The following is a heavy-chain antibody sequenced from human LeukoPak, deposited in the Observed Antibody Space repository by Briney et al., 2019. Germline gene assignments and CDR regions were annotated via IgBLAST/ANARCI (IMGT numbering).Heavy chain of an antibody. Sequence: PGGSLRLSCAASGFTFSSYAMSWVRQAPGKGLEWVSAISGSGGSTYYADSVKGRFTISRDNSKNTLYLQMNSLRAEDTAVYYCAKRGFDYSNLHLFDYWGQGTLVTVSS. CDR1: GFTFSSYA. CDR2: ISGSGGST. V-gene: IGHV3-23*01. D-gene: IGHD4-11*01. CDR3: AKRGFDYSNLHLFDY. J-gene: IGHJ4*02.